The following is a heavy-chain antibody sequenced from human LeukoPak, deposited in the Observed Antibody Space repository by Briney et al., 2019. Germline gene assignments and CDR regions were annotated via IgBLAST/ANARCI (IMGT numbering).Heavy chain of an antibody. CDR2: ISGRAGST. D-gene: IGHD6-6*01. CDR1: GFTFSSYA. Sequence: GGSLRLSCAASGFTFSSYAMSWARQAPGKGLEWVSSISGRAGSTYYADSVKGRFTISRDNSKNTLFLQMNSLRAEDTAVYYCAKGGPYSSSPDFDYWGQGTLVTVSS. V-gene: IGHV3-23*01. CDR3: AKGGPYSSSPDFDY. J-gene: IGHJ4*02.